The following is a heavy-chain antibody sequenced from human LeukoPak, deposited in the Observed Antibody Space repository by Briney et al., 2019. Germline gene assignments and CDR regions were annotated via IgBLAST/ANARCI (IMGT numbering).Heavy chain of an antibody. V-gene: IGHV1-18*01. CDR3: ARDNTFSSSWYRHDY. CDR1: GYTFTSYG. Sequence: ASVKVSCKASGYTFTSYGISWVRQAPGQGLEWMGWISAYNGNTNYAQELQGRVTMTTDTSTSTAYMELRSLRSDDTAVYYCARDNTFSSSWYRHDYWGQGTLVTVSS. CDR2: ISAYNGNT. J-gene: IGHJ4*02. D-gene: IGHD6-13*01.